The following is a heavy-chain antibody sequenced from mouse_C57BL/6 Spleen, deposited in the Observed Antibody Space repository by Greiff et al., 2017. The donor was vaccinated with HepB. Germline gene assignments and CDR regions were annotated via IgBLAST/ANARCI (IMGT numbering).Heavy chain of an antibody. CDR1: GYTFTDYY. CDR3: ARSRWSQAPWFAY. J-gene: IGHJ3*01. D-gene: IGHD3-2*02. V-gene: IGHV1-76*01. CDR2: IYPGSGNT. Sequence: QVQLQQSGAELVRPGASVKLSCKASGYTFTDYYINWVKQRPGQGLEWIARIYPGSGNTYYNEKFKGKATLTAEKSSSTAYMQLSSLTSEDSAVYFCARSRWSQAPWFAYWGQGTLVTVSA.